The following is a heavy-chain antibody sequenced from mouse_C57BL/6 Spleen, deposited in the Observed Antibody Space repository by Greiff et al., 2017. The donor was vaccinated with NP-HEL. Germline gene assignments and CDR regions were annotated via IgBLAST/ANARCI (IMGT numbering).Heavy chain of an antibody. D-gene: IGHD2-1*01. CDR1: GYTFTSYW. J-gene: IGHJ2*01. Sequence: QVQLQQPGAELVRPGTSVKLSCKASGYTFTSYWMHWVKQRPGQGLEWIGVIDPSDSYTNYNQKFKGKATLTVDTSSSTAYMQLSSLTSEDSAVYYCARREPLYYGYLDYGGQGTTLTVSS. CDR2: IDPSDSYT. CDR3: ARREPLYYGYLDY. V-gene: IGHV1-59*01.